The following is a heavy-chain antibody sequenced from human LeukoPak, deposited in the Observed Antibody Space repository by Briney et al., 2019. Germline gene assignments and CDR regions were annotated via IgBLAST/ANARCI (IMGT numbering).Heavy chain of an antibody. J-gene: IGHJ4*02. CDR2: IYYSGST. CDR3: ARDPSDYYDNSGYHPSN. D-gene: IGHD3-22*01. CDR1: GGSISSGDYY. Sequence: SETLSLTCTVSGGSISSGDYYWSWIRQPPGKGLEWIGYIYYSGSTYYNPSLKSRVTISVDTSKNQFSLKLSSVTAADTAVYYCARDPSDYYDNSGYHPSNWGQGTLVTVSS. V-gene: IGHV4-30-4*08.